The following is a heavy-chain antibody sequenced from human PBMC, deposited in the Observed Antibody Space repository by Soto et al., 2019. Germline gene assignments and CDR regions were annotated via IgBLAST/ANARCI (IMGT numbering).Heavy chain of an antibody. V-gene: IGHV1-46*03. CDR2: INPSGGST. CDR1: VYTLTSNY. Sequence: ASVKVSCTASVYTLTSNYMHWVRQAPGQGLEWMGIINPSGGSTSYAQKFQGRVTMTRDTSTSTVYMELSSLRSEDTAVYYCARVASFSSGHNWFDPWGQGTLVTVSS. J-gene: IGHJ5*02. CDR3: ARVASFSSGHNWFDP. D-gene: IGHD6-19*01.